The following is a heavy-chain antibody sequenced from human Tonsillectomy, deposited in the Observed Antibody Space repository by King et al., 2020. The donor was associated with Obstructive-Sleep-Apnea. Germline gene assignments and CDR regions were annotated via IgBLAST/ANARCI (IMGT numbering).Heavy chain of an antibody. CDR2: ISYDGSNK. V-gene: IGHV3-30*18. J-gene: IGHJ4*02. Sequence: VQLVESGGGVVQPGRSLRLSCAASGFTFSSYGMHWVRQAPGKGLEWVAVISYDGSNKYYAASVKGRFTISRDNSKNTLYLQMNSLRAEDTAVYYCAKEWVNSIDYFDYWGQGTLVTVSS. D-gene: IGHD2/OR15-2a*01. CDR3: AKEWVNSIDYFDY. CDR1: GFTFSSYG.